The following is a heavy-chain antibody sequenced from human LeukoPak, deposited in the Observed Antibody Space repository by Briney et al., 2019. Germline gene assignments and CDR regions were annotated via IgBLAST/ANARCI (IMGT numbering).Heavy chain of an antibody. CDR2: ISGSGGST. J-gene: IGHJ4*02. CDR3: AEVGIQLYYFDY. Sequence: GGSLRLSCAASGFTFSSYAMSWVRQAPGKGLEWVSAISGSGGSTYYADSVKGRFTISRDNSKNTLYLQMNSLRAEDTAVYYCAEVGIQLYYFDYWGQGTLVTVSS. CDR1: GFTFSSYA. V-gene: IGHV3-23*01. D-gene: IGHD5-18*01.